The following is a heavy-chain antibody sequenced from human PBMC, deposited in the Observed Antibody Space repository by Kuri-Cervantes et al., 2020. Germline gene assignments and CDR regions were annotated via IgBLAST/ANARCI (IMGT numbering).Heavy chain of an antibody. CDR2: ISAYNGNT. Sequence: ASVKVSCKTSGYIFTNYGITWVRQAPGQGLEWMGWISAYNGNTNYAQKLQGRVTITADKSTSTAYMELSSLRSEDTAVYYCAREGGFEYSSSSRYFDYWGQGTLVTVSS. D-gene: IGHD6-6*01. J-gene: IGHJ4*02. V-gene: IGHV1-18*01. CDR1: GYIFTNYG. CDR3: AREGGFEYSSSSRYFDY.